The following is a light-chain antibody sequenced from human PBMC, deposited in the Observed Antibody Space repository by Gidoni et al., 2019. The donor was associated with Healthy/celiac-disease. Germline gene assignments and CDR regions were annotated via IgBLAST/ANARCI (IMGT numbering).Light chain of an antibody. CDR1: QSLLHSNGYNY. CDR3: MQALQTPPAIT. V-gene: IGKV2-28*01. CDR2: LGS. J-gene: IGKJ5*01. Sequence: DIVMAQSPLSLPVTPGEPASISCRSSQSLLHSNGYNYLDWYLQKPGQSPQLLIYLGSNRASGVPDRFSGSGSGTDFTLKISRVEAEDVGVYYCMQALQTPPAITFXQXTRLEIK.